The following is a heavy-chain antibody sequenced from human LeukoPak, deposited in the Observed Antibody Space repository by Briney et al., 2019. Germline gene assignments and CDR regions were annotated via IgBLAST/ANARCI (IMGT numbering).Heavy chain of an antibody. D-gene: IGHD3-3*01. CDR3: ARDHYDFWSGISFGYYYYYYGMDV. J-gene: IGHJ6*02. CDR1: GFTFSSYG. CDR2: IWYDGSNK. V-gene: IGHV3-33*01. Sequence: GGSLRLSCAASGFTFSSYGMHWVRQAPGKGLEWVAVIWYDGSNKYYADSVKGRFTISRDNSKNTLYLQMNSLRAEDTAVYYCARDHYDFWSGISFGYYYYYYGMDVWGQGTTVTVSS.